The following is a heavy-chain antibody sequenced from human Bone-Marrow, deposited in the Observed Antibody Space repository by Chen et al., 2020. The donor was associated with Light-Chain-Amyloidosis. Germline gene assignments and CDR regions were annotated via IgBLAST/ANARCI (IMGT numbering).Heavy chain of an antibody. J-gene: IGHJ4*02. CDR1: GFTFSNYA. CDR2: ARGGDGPT. D-gene: IGHD2-2*01. CDR3: AKDRCTSISCSDFDY. V-gene: IGHV3-23*04. Sequence: VQLVESGGGLVQPGGSLRLSCVGSGFTFSNYAMTWVRQAPGKGLDWVSFARGGDGPTYYADSVRGRFTIYRDNSKNTLYLQMNSLRAEDTAVYYCAKDRCTSISCSDFDYWGQGTLVTVSS.